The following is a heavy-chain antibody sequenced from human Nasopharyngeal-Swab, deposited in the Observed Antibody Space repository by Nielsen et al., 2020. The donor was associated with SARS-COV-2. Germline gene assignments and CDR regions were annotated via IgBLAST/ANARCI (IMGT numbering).Heavy chain of an antibody. CDR2: ISYDGSNK. J-gene: IGHJ3*02. V-gene: IGHV3-30-3*01. Sequence: GESLQISCAASGFTFSSYAMHWVRQAPGKGLEWVAVISYDGSNKYYADSVKGRFTISRDNSKNTLYLQMNSLRAEDTAVYYCARDPDVDIVATDAFDIWGQGTRVTVSS. D-gene: IGHD5-12*01. CDR1: GFTFSSYA. CDR3: ARDPDVDIVATDAFDI.